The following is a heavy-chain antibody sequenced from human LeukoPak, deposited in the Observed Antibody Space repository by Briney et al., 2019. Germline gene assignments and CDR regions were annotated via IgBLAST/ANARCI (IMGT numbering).Heavy chain of an antibody. V-gene: IGHV4-38-2*02. CDR1: GYSISSGYY. Sequence: PSETLSLTCTVSGYSISSGYYWGWIRRPPGKGLEWIGSIYHSGSTYYNPSLKSRVTISVDTSKNRFSLKLSSVTAADTAVYYCARDGPLIVGATIDYWGQGTLVTVSS. CDR2: IYHSGST. J-gene: IGHJ4*02. D-gene: IGHD1-26*01. CDR3: ARDGPLIVGATIDY.